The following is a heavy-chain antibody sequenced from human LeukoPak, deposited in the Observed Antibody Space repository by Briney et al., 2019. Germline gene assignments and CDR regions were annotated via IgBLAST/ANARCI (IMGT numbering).Heavy chain of an antibody. CDR1: GYTFTGYY. D-gene: IGHD6-13*01. CDR3: ARDRSELSIAAAGLFWFDP. V-gene: IGHV1-2*02. CDR2: INPNSGGT. Sequence: GASVKVSCKASGYTFTGYYMHWVRQAPGQGLEWMGWINPNSGGTNYARKFQGRVTMTRDTSVSTAYMELSRLRSDDTAVYYCARDRSELSIAAAGLFWFDPWGQGTLVTVSS. J-gene: IGHJ5*02.